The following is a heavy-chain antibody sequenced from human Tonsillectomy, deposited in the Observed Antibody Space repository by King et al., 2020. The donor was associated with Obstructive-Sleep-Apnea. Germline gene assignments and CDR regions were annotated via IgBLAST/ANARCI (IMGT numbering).Heavy chain of an antibody. V-gene: IGHV3-48*04. CDR3: AAQLLLDH. CDR2: ISSSSSII. Sequence: VQLVESGGGLVNPGGSLRLSFAASGFPFSTYSMNLVRQAPGKGLEWGSYISSSSSIIYYADSVKGRFTISRDNAKKSLYLQMNSLRAEDTAVYYCAAQLLLDHWGQGTLVTVSS. CDR1: GFPFSTYS. D-gene: IGHD2-2*01. J-gene: IGHJ4*02.